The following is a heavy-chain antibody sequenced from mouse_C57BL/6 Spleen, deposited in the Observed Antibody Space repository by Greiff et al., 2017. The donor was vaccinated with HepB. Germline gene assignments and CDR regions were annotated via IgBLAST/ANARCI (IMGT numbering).Heavy chain of an antibody. V-gene: IGHV1-64*01. CDR3: ATITTVVPYAMDY. CDR2: IHPNSGIT. CDR1: GYTFTSYW. D-gene: IGHD1-1*01. Sequence: QVQLQQPGAELVKPGASVKLSCKASGYTFTSYWMHWVKQRPGQGLEWIGMIHPNSGITNYNEKFKSKDTLTVDKSSSTAYMQLSSLTSEDSAVYYCATITTVVPYAMDYWGQGTSVTVSS. J-gene: IGHJ4*01.